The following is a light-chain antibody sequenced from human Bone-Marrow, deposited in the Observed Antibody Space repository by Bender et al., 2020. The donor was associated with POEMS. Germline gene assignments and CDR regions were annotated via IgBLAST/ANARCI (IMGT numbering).Light chain of an antibody. CDR3: TSYTTRVTWV. J-gene: IGLJ3*02. CDR2: DVT. Sequence: QSALTQPASVSGSPGQSITISCTGTNSDIGAFDHVSWCQQHPGKAPKLIIYDVTHRPLGVSDRFSGAKSGNTASLTISGLQAEDEADYFCTSYTTRVTWVFGGGTKLTVL. CDR1: NSDIGAFDH. V-gene: IGLV2-14*01.